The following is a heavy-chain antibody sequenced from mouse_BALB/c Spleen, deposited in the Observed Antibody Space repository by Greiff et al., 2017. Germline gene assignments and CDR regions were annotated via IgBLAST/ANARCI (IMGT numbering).Heavy chain of an antibody. CDR1: GFNIKDTY. V-gene: IGHV14-3*02. D-gene: IGHD1-1*01. J-gene: IGHJ4*01. CDR2: IDPANGNT. Sequence: EVQLQQSGAELVKPGASVKLSCTASGFNIKDTYMHWVKQRPEQGLEWIGRIDPANGNTKYDPKFQGKATITADTSSNTAYLQLSSLTSEDTAVYYCASSITTVVAVDYWGQGTSVTVSS. CDR3: ASSITTVVAVDY.